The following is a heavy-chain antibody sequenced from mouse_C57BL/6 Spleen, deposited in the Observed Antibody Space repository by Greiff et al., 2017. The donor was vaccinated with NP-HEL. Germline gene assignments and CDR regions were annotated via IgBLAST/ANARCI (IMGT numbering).Heavy chain of an antibody. Sequence: QVQLKQPGAELVKPGASVKLSCKASGYTFTSYWMHWVKQRPGQGLEWIGMIHPNSGSTNYNEKFKSKATLTVDKSSSTAYMQLSSLTSEDSAVYYCARGRFSWFAYWGQGTLVTVSA. J-gene: IGHJ3*01. V-gene: IGHV1-64*01. CDR3: ARGRFSWFAY. CDR2: IHPNSGST. CDR1: GYTFTSYW.